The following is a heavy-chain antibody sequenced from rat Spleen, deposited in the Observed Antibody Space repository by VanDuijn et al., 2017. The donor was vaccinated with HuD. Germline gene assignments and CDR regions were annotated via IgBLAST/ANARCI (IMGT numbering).Heavy chain of an antibody. CDR2: ILYDDTNI. D-gene: IGHD5-1*01. J-gene: IGHJ1*01. CDR1: GFNFRDYA. CDR3: ARHPQLGVFWYFDF. V-gene: IGHV5-17*01. Sequence: EVQLVESGGGLVQPGRSLKLSCVASGFNFRDYAMAWVRQAPKKGLEWVATILYDDTNIYYRDSMKGRFTISRDNTKNTLYLQMDSLRSEDTATYYCARHPQLGVFWYFDFWGPGTMVTVSS.